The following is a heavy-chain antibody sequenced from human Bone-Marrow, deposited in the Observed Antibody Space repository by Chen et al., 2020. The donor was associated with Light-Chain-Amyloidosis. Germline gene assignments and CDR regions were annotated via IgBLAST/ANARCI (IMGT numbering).Heavy chain of an antibody. D-gene: IGHD5-12*01. CDR3: ARRRDGYNFDY. J-gene: IGHJ4*02. CDR1: GYTFPNYW. Sequence: EVQLDQSGPEVKKPGESLKISGKGSGYTFPNYWIGWVRQMPGKGLEWMGVIYPDDSDARYSPSFEGQGTISADKSITTAYLQWRSLKASDTAMYYCARRRDGYNFDYWGQGTLVTVSS. V-gene: IGHV5-51*01. CDR2: IYPDDSDA.